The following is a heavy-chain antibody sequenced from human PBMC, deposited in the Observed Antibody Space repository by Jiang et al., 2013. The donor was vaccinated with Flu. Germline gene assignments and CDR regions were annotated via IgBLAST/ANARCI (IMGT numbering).Heavy chain of an antibody. Sequence: CGAEVKKPGASVKVSCKASGYTFTSYGISWVRQAPGQGLEWMGWISAYNGNTNYAQKLQGRVTMTTDTSTSTAYMELRSLRSDDTAVYYCARGRGVLSYVVFGVGYRPVYFDYVGQGTWSPSP. V-gene: IGHV1-18*01. CDR1: GYTFTSYG. CDR3: ARGRGVLSYVVFGVGYRPVYFDY. D-gene: IGHD3-3*01. J-gene: IGHJ4*02. CDR2: ISAYNGNT.